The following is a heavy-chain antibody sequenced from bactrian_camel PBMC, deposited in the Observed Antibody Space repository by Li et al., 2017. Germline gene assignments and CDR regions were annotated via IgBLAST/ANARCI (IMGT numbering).Heavy chain of an antibody. Sequence: HVQLVESGGGSVQAGGSLRLSCGYTSNVGDMAWFRQAPGKEREGVAAMDSAGSADYADSVKGRFTISRDNYNNNLYLQMNSLKPEDTAMYYCAAMSTYCRGDWYWLGRNWYHHWGQGTQVTVS. J-gene: IGHJ4*01. CDR2: MDSAGSA. CDR1: SNVGD. V-gene: IGHV3S53*01. D-gene: IGHD1*01. CDR3: AAMSTYCRGDWYWLGRNWYHH.